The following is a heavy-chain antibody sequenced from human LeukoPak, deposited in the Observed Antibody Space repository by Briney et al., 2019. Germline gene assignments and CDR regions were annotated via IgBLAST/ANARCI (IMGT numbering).Heavy chain of an antibody. J-gene: IGHJ5*02. V-gene: IGHV4-4*07. CDR1: VRLMSIYY. CDR3: ARDSLVHPYRRFDP. CDR2: IYTSGCS. D-gene: IGHD6-13*01. Sequence: PSETLTLICTVSVRLMSIYYWSWIRQPDRKGLEWIRRIYTSGCSNFHRSLKSRVSMSVDTSTNQFSLKLSSVTAADTAVYYCARDSLVHPYRRFDPWGQGTLVTVSS.